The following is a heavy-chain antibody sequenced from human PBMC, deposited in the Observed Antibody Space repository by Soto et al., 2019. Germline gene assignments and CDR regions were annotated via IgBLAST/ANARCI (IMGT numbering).Heavy chain of an antibody. CDR1: GGSISSYY. V-gene: IGHV4-59*01. Sequence: SETLSLTWTVSGGSISSYYWIWIRQPPGKGLEWIGYIYYSGSTNYNPSLKSRVTISVDTSKNQFSLKLSSVTAADTAVYYCARALRRGYSYGAFDYWGQGTLVTVS. CDR2: IYYSGST. J-gene: IGHJ4*02. D-gene: IGHD5-18*01. CDR3: ARALRRGYSYGAFDY.